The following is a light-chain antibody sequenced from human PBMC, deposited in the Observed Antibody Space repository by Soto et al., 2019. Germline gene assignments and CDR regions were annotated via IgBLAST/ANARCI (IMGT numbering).Light chain of an antibody. CDR1: SSDVGGYNY. V-gene: IGLV2-14*01. Sequence: QSALTQPASVSGSPGQSIPISCTGTSSDVGGYNYVSWYQQHPGKAPKLMIYDVSNRPSGVSNRFSGSKSGNTASLTISGLQAEDEADYYCSSYTRSSTLYVFGTGTKLTVL. CDR2: DVS. J-gene: IGLJ1*01. CDR3: SSYTRSSTLYV.